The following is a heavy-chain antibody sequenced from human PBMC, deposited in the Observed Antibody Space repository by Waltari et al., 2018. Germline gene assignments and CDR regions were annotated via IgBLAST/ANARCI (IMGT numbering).Heavy chain of an antibody. V-gene: IGHV4-39*01. CDR3: ATYIGASVGTAAFDV. CDR1: GGSIDTPKHY. CDR2: ISYVGTT. D-gene: IGHD5-12*01. J-gene: IGHJ3*01. Sequence: QLQLQESGPGPVKPSETLSLTCSVAGGSIDTPKHYWSWIRQPPGQGLEWIGTISYVGTTYTNPSLRSRLTMSRDTSKNQLSLTLGSTTAADTAVYYCATYIGASVGTAAFDVWGQGTMVTVSS.